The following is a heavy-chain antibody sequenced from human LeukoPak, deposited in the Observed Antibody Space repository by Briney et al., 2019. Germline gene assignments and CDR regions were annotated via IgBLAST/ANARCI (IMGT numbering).Heavy chain of an antibody. CDR3: TKALFGSGWYDH. V-gene: IGHV3-23*01. J-gene: IGHJ5*02. CDR1: GFTFSSFA. D-gene: IGHD6-19*01. Sequence: GGSLRLSCAASGFTFSSFAMSWVRQAPGKGLEWVSVISDNGGSTYYPDSVKGRFTVSRDNSKNILYLQMSSLRVEDTAVYYCTKALFGSGWYDHWGQGTLVTVSS. CDR2: ISDNGGST.